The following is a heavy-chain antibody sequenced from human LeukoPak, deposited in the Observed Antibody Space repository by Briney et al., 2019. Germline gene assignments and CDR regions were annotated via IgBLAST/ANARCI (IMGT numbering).Heavy chain of an antibody. J-gene: IGHJ5*02. Sequence: ASVKVSCKASGYTFTSYDINWVRQATGQGLEWMGWMNPNSGNTGYAQKFQGRVTMTRNTSISTAYMELSSLRSEDTAVYYCARDGGGYDFWSGYSRQPNNNWFDPWGQGTLVTVSS. D-gene: IGHD3-3*01. V-gene: IGHV1-8*01. CDR3: ARDGGGYDFWSGYSRQPNNNWFDP. CDR1: GYTFTSYD. CDR2: MNPNSGNT.